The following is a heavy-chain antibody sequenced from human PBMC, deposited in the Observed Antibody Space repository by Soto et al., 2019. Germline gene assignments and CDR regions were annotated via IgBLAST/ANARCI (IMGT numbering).Heavy chain of an antibody. Sequence: ASVKVSCKASGGTFSSYAISWVRQAPGQGLEWMGWIGAYNGKTNYAQKLQGRVTMTTDTSTSTAYMELRSLRSDDTAVYYCARGTYYDFWSQGTLVTVSS. CDR2: IGAYNGKT. D-gene: IGHD3-3*01. CDR3: ARGTYYDF. J-gene: IGHJ4*02. CDR1: GGTFSSYA. V-gene: IGHV1-18*01.